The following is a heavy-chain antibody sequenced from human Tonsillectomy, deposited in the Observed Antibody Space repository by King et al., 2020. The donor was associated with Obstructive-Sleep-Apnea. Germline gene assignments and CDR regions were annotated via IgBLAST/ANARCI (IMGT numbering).Heavy chain of an antibody. V-gene: IGHV3-48*04. D-gene: IGHD3-10*01. CDR1: GFTFSSYS. CDR3: ARDLAMVRGVITGFDY. CDR2: ISSSSSTI. J-gene: IGHJ4*02. Sequence: VQLVESGGGLVQPGGSLRLSCAASGFTFSSYSMNWVRQAPGKGLEWVSYISSSSSTIYYADSVKGRFTISRDNAKKSLYLQMNSLRAEDTAVYYCARDLAMVRGVITGFDYWGQGTLVTVSS.